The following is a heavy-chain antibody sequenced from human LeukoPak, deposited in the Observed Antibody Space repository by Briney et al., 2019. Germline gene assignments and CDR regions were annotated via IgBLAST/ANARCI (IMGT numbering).Heavy chain of an antibody. V-gene: IGHV4-59*12. CDR1: GGSISSYY. D-gene: IGHD6-13*01. CDR2: IHYSGGIT. CDR3: ASEGIAAAKDY. Sequence: SETLSLTCTVSGGSISSYYWSWIRQPPGKGLEWIGYIHYSGGITYYNPSLKSRVTISVDTSKNQFSLKLSSVTAADTAVYYCASEGIAAAKDYWGQGTLVTVSS. J-gene: IGHJ4*02.